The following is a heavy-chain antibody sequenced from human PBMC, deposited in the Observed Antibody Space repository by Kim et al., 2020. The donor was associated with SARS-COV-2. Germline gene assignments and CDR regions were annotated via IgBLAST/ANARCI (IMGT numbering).Heavy chain of an antibody. CDR1: GFTFSSYS. V-gene: IGHV3-21*01. D-gene: IGHD6-13*01. CDR2: ISSSSSYI. J-gene: IGHJ4*02. Sequence: GGSLRLSCAASGFTFSSYSMNWVRQAPGKGLEWVSSISSSSSYIYYADSVKGRFTISRDNTKNSLYLQMNSLRAEDTAVYYCARDGVGAAAGTIFDYWGQGTLVTVSS. CDR3: ARDGVGAAAGTIFDY.